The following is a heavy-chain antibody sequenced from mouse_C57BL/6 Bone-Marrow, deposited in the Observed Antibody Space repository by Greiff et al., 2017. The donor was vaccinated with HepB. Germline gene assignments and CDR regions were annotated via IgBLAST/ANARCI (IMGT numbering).Heavy chain of an antibody. CDR2: IYPGDGDT. CDR3: ARGGYWYFDV. V-gene: IGHV1-80*01. Sequence: QVHVKQSGAELVKPGASVKISCKASGYAFSSYWMNWVKQRPGKGLEWIGQIYPGDGDTNYNGKFKGKATLTADKSSSTAYMQLSSLTSEDSAVYFCARGGYWYFDVWGTGTTVTVSS. CDR1: GYAFSSYW. J-gene: IGHJ1*03.